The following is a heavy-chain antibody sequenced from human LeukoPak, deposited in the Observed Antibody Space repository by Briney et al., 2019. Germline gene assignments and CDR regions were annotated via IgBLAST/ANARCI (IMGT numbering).Heavy chain of an antibody. V-gene: IGHV3-23*01. CDR1: GFTFNNYA. J-gene: IGHJ4*02. CDR3: ARDGIQLPDTLDY. Sequence: PGGSLRLSCAASGFTFNNYAMTWVRQAPGKGLQWVSTINGGDNGDNTYYADSVKGRFTVSRGNSKNTVYLQMNSLRVEDTAVYYCARDGIQLPDTLDYWGRGTLVTVSS. CDR2: INGGDNGDNT. D-gene: IGHD1-1*01.